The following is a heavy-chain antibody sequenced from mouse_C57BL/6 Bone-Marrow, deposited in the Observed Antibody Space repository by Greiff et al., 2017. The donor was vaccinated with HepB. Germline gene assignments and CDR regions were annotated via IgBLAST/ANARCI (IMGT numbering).Heavy chain of an antibody. D-gene: IGHD1-1*01. CDR1: GYSITSGYY. J-gene: IGHJ4*01. V-gene: IGHV3-6*01. Sequence: EVKLVESGPGLVKPSQSLSLTCSVTGYSITSGYYWNWIRQFPGNKLEWMGYISYDGSNNYNPSLKNRISITRDTSKNQFFLKLNSVTTEDTATYYCARERGTTVVADAMDYWGQGTSVTVSS. CDR3: ARERGTTVVADAMDY. CDR2: ISYDGSN.